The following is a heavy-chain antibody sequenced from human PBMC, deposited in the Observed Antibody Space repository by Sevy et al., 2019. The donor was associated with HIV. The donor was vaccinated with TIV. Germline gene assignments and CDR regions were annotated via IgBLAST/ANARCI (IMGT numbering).Heavy chain of an antibody. CDR2: IWYDGSNK. J-gene: IGHJ4*02. Sequence: GGYLRLSCAASGFTFSKYGMHWVRQAPGKGLEWVALIWYDGSNKYYADSVKGRFTISRDNSKNTLYLQMNSLRAEDTTVYYCVRGADYNDCSGANCDYWGQGTQVTVSS. CDR3: VRGADYNDCSGANCDY. CDR1: GFTFSKYG. D-gene: IGHD3-22*01. V-gene: IGHV3-33*04.